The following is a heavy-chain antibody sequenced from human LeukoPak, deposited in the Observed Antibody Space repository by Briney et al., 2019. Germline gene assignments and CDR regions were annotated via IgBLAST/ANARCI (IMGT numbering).Heavy chain of an antibody. CDR3: AKDNSVGDIAWWFDP. Sequence: ASVKVSCKASGYTFINNWMHWVRQAPGQGLEWIGLINPTGTGTLYAQKFQGRVTMTRDMSTSTDYMELSSLRSEDTAVYYCAKDNSVGDIAWWFDPWGQGTLVTVSS. V-gene: IGHV1-46*01. CDR1: GYTFINNW. J-gene: IGHJ5*02. CDR2: INPTGTGT. D-gene: IGHD3-10*01.